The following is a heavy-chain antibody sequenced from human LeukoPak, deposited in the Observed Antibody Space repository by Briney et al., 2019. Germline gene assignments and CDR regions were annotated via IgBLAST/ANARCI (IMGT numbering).Heavy chain of an antibody. V-gene: IGHV4-34*01. CDR1: GGSFSGYY. Sequence: SETLSLTCAVYGGSFSGYYWSWIRQPPGKGLEWIGEINHSGSTNYNPSLKSRVTISVDTSKNQFSLKLSSVTAADTAVYYCACGDYAVFDYWGQGTLVTVSS. CDR3: ACGDYAVFDY. D-gene: IGHD4-17*01. CDR2: INHSGST. J-gene: IGHJ4*02.